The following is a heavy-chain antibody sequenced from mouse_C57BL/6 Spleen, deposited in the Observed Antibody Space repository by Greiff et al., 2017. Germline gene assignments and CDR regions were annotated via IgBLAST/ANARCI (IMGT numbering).Heavy chain of an antibody. V-gene: IGHV5-6*01. J-gene: IGHJ4*01. CDR2: ISSGGSYT. CDR1: GFTFSSYG. D-gene: IGHD2-12*01. CDR3: VRQLRLNAMGY. Sequence: EVQVVESGGDLVKPGGSLKLSCAASGFTFSSYGMSWVRQTPDKRLEWVATISSGGSYTYYPDSVKGRFTISRDNAKNTLYLQMSSLKSEDTAMYYCVRQLRLNAMGYWGQGTSVTVSS.